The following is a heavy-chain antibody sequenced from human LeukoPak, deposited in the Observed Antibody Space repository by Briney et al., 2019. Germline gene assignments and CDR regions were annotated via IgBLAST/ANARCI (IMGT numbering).Heavy chain of an antibody. J-gene: IGHJ5*02. V-gene: IGHV1-18*01. CDR2: ISAYNGNT. CDR1: GYTFTSYG. CDR3: ARDSSGPGYNWFDP. D-gene: IGHD6-25*01. Sequence: GASVKVSCKASGYTFTSYGISWVRQAPGQGLEWMGWISAYNGNTNYAQKLQGRVTMTTDASTSTAYMELRSLRSDDTAVYYCARDSSGPGYNWFDPWGQGTLVTVSS.